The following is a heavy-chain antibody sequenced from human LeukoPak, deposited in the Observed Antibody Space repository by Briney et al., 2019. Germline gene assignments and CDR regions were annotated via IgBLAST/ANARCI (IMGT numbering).Heavy chain of an antibody. J-gene: IGHJ4*02. CDR1: GFTFRSYN. V-gene: IGHV3-21*01. CDR3: ARDHPGYSSSWYGGLGRGLDY. D-gene: IGHD6-13*01. Sequence: GGSLRLSCAASGFTFRSYNLNWVRQAPGEGLEWVSSISSSSSYIYYADSVKGRFTISRDNAKNSLYLQMNSLRAEDTAVYYCARDHPGYSSSWYGGLGRGLDYWGQGTLVTVSS. CDR2: ISSSSSYI.